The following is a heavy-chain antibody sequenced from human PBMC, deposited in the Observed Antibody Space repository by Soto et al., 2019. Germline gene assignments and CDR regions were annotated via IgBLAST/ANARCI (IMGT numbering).Heavy chain of an antibody. CDR1: GFTFTSSA. D-gene: IGHD5-12*01. CDR2: IVVGSGNT. CDR3: AATSATDIVATIGYYYYYMDV. V-gene: IGHV1-58*02. Sequence: ASVKVSCKASGFTFTSSAMQWVRQARGQRLEWIGWIVVGSGNTNYAQKFQERVTITRDMSKSTAYMELSSLRSEDTAVYYCAATSATDIVATIGYYYYYMDVWGKGTTVTVSS. J-gene: IGHJ6*03.